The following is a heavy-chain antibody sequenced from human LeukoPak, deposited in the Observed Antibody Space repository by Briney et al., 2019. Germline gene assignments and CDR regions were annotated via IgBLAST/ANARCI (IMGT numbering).Heavy chain of an antibody. D-gene: IGHD2-8*02. V-gene: IGHV4-39*01. CDR3: ARRVYCTGGACRNWYFDL. CDR2: IYYDGRT. CDR1: GGSISSSSNY. Sequence: SETLSLTCSVSGGSISSSSNYWGWIRQPPGKGLEWIGSIYYDGRTYYNPSLQCRLTISVDTSKNQFSLRLSSVTAADTAVYYCARRVYCTGGACRNWYFDLWGRGTLVTVSS. J-gene: IGHJ2*01.